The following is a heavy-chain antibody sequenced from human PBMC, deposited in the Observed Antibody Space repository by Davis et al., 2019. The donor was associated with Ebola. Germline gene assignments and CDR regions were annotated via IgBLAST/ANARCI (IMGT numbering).Heavy chain of an antibody. CDR1: GGSISSGDYY. CDR2: IYYSGST. J-gene: IGHJ4*02. V-gene: IGHV4-30-4*01. Sequence: MPSETLSLTCTVSGGSISSGDYYWSWIRQPPGKGLEWIGYIYYSGSTYYNPSLKSRVTISVDTSKNQFSLKLSSVTAADTAVYYCARHGYSYGLDYWGQGTLVTVSS. D-gene: IGHD5-18*01. CDR3: ARHGYSYGLDY.